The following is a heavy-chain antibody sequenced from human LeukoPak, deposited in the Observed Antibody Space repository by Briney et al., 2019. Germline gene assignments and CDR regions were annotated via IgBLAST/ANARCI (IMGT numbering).Heavy chain of an antibody. CDR1: GGSISNYY. J-gene: IGHJ4*02. V-gene: IGHV4-59*01. CDR3: AGSEGLPYYFDY. D-gene: IGHD3-10*01. CDR2: IYYSGST. Sequence: SETLSLTCTVSGGSISNYYWSWIRQPPGKGLEWIGYIYYSGSTNSNPSLKSRVTISVDTSKNQFSLKLSSVTAADTAVYYCAGSEGLPYYFDYWGQGTLVTVSS.